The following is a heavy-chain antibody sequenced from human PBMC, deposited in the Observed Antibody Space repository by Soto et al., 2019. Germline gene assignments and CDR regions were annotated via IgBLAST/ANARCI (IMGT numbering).Heavy chain of an antibody. CDR2: INHSGST. D-gene: IGHD3-22*01. CDR3: ARGYYDSSGYSPLFDY. Sequence: SETLSLTCAVYGGSFSGYYWSWIRQPPGKGLEWIGEINHSGSTNYNPSLKSRVTISVDTSKNQFSLKLSSVTAADTAVYYCARGYYDSSGYSPLFDYWGQGTLVTAPQ. CDR1: GGSFSGYY. V-gene: IGHV4-34*01. J-gene: IGHJ4*02.